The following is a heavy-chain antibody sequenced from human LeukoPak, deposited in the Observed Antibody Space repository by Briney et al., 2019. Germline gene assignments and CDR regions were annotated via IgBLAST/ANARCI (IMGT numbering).Heavy chain of an antibody. V-gene: IGHV3-48*03. D-gene: IGHD2-15*01. CDR3: ARVQCAGGSCYSDY. J-gene: IGHJ4*02. Sequence: GGSLRLSRAASGFTFSSYEMNWVRQAPGKGLEWVSYISSSGSTIYYADSVKGRFTISRDNAKNSLYLQMNSLRAEDTAVYYCARVQCAGGSCYSDYWGQGTLVTVSS. CDR1: GFTFSSYE. CDR2: ISSSGSTI.